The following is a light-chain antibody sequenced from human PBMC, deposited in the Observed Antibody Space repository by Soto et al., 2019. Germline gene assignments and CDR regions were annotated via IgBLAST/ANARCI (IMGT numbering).Light chain of an antibody. CDR3: TSYGGRNNLV. CDR2: EVT. CDR1: SSDVGGYNH. Sequence: QSVLTQPPSASGSPGQSVTISCTGTSSDVGGYNHVSWYQLHSGKAPKLMIYEVTKRPSGVPDRFSGSKSGNTASLTVSGLQAEDEADYYCTSYGGRNNLVFGGGTKVTVL. V-gene: IGLV2-8*01. J-gene: IGLJ2*01.